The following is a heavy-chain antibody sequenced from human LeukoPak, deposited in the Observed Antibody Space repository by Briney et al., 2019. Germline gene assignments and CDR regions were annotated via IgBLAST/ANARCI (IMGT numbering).Heavy chain of an antibody. J-gene: IGHJ3*02. CDR3: AKDYIAVAGTGAFDI. CDR2: ISWDGGST. CDR1: GFTFDDYA. Sequence: PGGSLRLSCAASGFTFDDYAMHWVRQAPGKGLEWVSLISWDGGSTYYADSVKGRFTISRDNSKNSLYLQMNSLRAEDTAVYYCAKDYIAVAGTGAFDIWGQGTMVTVSS. D-gene: IGHD6-19*01. V-gene: IGHV3-43D*03.